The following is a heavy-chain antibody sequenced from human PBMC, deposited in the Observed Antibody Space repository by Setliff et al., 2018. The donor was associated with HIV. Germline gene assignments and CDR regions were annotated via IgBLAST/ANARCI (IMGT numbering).Heavy chain of an antibody. CDR2: IIPIFGTA. V-gene: IGHV1-69*13. Sequence: ASVKVSCKASGYTFTSYAMNWVRQAPGQGLEWMGGIIPIFGTANYAQKFQGRVTITADESTSTAYMELSSLRSEDTAVYYCASSMGIRDYWGQGTMVTVSS. CDR3: ASSMGIRDY. CDR1: GYTFTSYA. D-gene: IGHD7-27*01. J-gene: IGHJ4*03.